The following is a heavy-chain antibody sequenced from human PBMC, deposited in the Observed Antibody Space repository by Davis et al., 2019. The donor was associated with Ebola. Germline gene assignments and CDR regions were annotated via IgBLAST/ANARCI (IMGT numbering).Heavy chain of an antibody. D-gene: IGHD6-13*01. CDR3: ARGKGSEPYSSSWYTPDY. CDR1: GGTFSSYA. V-gene: IGHV1-69*13. CDR2: IIPIFGTA. J-gene: IGHJ4*02. Sequence: SVKVSCTASGGTFSSYAISWVRQAPGQGLEWMGGIIPIFGTANHAQKFQGRVTITADESTSTAYMELSSLRSEDTAVYYCARGKGSEPYSSSWYTPDYWGQGTLVTVSS.